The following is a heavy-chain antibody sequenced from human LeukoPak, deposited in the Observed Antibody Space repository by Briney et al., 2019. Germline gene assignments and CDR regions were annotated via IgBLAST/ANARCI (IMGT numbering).Heavy chain of an antibody. D-gene: IGHD3-10*01. Sequence: SETLSLTCTVSGGSISSYYWSWIRQPAGKGLEWIGRIYTSGSTNYNPSLKSRVTMSVDTSKNQFSLKLSSVTAADTAVYYCASYGSGSYLAWFDPWGQGTLVTVSS. CDR2: IYTSGST. V-gene: IGHV4-4*07. CDR3: ASYGSGSYLAWFDP. J-gene: IGHJ5*02. CDR1: GGSISSYY.